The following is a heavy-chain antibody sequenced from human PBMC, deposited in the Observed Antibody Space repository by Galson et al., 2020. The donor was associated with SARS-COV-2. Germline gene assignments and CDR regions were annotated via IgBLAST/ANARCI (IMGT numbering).Heavy chain of an antibody. CDR2: TYWSDDK. Sequence: FSLSTSGVGVGWIRQPPGKALEWLAVTYWSDDKRYSPSLKSRLTITKDTSKKQVVLTMTNMDPVDTATYYCARQYYYDSPDAFDIWGQGTKVTVSS. D-gene: IGHD3-22*01. CDR3: ARQYYYDSPDAFDI. J-gene: IGHJ3*02. CDR1: FSLSTSGVG. V-gene: IGHV2-5*01.